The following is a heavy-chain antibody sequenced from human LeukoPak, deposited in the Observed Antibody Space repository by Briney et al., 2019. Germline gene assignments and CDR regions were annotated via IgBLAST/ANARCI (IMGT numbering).Heavy chain of an antibody. J-gene: IGHJ4*02. CDR2: IYSDYST. D-gene: IGHD2-21*02. Sequence: PGGSLRLSCAASGFTVSSYYMSWVRQAPGKGLEWVSVIYSDYSTYYADSVKGRFTIPRDNSKNTLYLQMNSLKAEDTGVYYCARGGRGVTAMNYWGQGSLVTVSS. V-gene: IGHV3-53*01. CDR3: ARGGRGVTAMNY. CDR1: GFTVSSYY.